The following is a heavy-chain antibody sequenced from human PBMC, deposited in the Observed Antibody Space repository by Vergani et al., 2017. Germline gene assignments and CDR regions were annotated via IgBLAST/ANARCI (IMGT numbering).Heavy chain of an antibody. J-gene: IGHJ6*03. D-gene: IGHD1-26*01. CDR2: VYYTGST. CDR1: GAAIKDLY. Sequence: QVQLQESGPGLVKPSETLSLTCTVSGAAIKDLYWSWFRQPPGKGLEWIGYVYYTGSTTYNPSLKSRVTISVDTSNNQFSLRMTSLTAADTAIYYCARDSEGLRVGRHYYYYMDVWGKGTTVTVSS. CDR3: ARDSEGLRVGRHYYYYMDV. V-gene: IGHV4-59*01.